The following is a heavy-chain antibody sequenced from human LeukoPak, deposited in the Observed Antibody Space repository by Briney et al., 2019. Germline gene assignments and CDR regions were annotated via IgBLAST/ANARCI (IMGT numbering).Heavy chain of an antibody. Sequence: SETLSLTCTVSGGSISSGDYYWSWIRQPPGKGLEWIGYIYYSGSTYYNPSLKSRVTISLDTSKNHLSLNLTSVTAADTAVYYCARGTIYGSGSYDYWGQGTLVTVSS. V-gene: IGHV4-30-4*01. CDR3: ARGTIYGSGSYDY. J-gene: IGHJ4*02. CDR1: GGSISSGDYY. D-gene: IGHD3-10*01. CDR2: IYYSGST.